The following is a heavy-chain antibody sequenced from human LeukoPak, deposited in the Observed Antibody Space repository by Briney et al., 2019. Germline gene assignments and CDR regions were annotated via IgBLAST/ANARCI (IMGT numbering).Heavy chain of an antibody. CDR3: AKALSIAVAGTGVLYFDY. CDR1: GFTFSSYG. CDR2: IWYDGSNK. J-gene: IGHJ4*02. D-gene: IGHD6-19*01. Sequence: PGGSLRLSCAASGFTFSSYGMHWVRQAPGKGLEWVAVIWYDGSNKYYADSVKGRFTISRDNSKNTLYLQMNSLRAEDTAVYYCAKALSIAVAGTGVLYFDYWGQGTLVTVSS. V-gene: IGHV3-33*06.